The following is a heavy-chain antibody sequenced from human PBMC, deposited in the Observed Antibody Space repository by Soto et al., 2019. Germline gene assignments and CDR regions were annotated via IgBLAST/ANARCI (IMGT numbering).Heavy chain of an antibody. Sequence: ASVKVSCKASGYTFTSYGISWVRQAPGQGLEWMGWISAYNGNTNYAQKLQGRVTMTTDTSTSTSYMELRSLETDDTAVYYCARWGRRKGSGSYYTMDVWGQGTTVTVSS. CDR2: ISAYNGNT. J-gene: IGHJ6*02. CDR3: ARWGRRKGSGSYYTMDV. CDR1: GYTFTSYG. D-gene: IGHD3-10*01. V-gene: IGHV1-18*01.